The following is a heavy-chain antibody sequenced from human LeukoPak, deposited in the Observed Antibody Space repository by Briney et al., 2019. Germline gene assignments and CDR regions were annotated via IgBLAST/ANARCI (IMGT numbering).Heavy chain of an antibody. J-gene: IGHJ4*02. Sequence: SETLSLTCTVSGGSISNYYWTWIRQPPGKGLEWIGYIYYSGSTNYNPSLSSRVTISLDTSKNQFSLMLRSLTAADTAVYYCARRYTASPGERFDYWGQGTLVTVSS. V-gene: IGHV4-59*08. CDR3: ARRYTASPGERFDY. D-gene: IGHD2-2*02. CDR2: IYYSGST. CDR1: GGSISNYY.